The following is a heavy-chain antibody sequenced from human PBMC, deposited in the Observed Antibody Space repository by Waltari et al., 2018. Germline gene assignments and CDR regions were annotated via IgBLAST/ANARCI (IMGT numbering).Heavy chain of an antibody. CDR3: ARLLIESSGLGWYSFDY. D-gene: IGHD6-19*01. CDR1: GASFNVNY. V-gene: IGHV4-34*01. J-gene: IGHJ4*02. CDR2: IYHDGNA. Sequence: QVQLLQWGAGLLKPSETLSLTCGVRGASFNVNYWSWIRQSPGKGLEGIAEIYHDGNANYNPSRSSRVTISVDTSRNQVSLNLTSVTASDTAVYYCARLLIESSGLGWYSFDYWGQGIPVIVS.